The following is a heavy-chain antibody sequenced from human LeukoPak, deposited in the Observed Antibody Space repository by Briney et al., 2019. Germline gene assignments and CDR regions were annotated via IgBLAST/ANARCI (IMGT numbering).Heavy chain of an antibody. CDR1: GGSISSYY. V-gene: IGHV4-59*01. J-gene: IGHJ6*02. CDR2: IYYSGST. Sequence: SETLSLTCTVSGGSISSYYWSWIRQPPGKGLEWIGYIYYSGSTNYNPSLKSRVTISVDTSKNQFSLKPSSVTAADTAVYYCARDDYGDDYYYGMDVWGQGTTVTVSS. CDR3: ARDDYGDDYYYGMDV. D-gene: IGHD4-17*01.